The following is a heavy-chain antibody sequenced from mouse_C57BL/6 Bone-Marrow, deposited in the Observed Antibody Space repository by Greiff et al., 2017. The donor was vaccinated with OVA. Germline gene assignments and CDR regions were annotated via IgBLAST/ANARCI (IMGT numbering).Heavy chain of an antibody. CDR1: GFTFSDYY. Sequence: EVQGVESGGGLVQPGGSLKLSCAASGFTFSDYYMYWVRQTPEKRLEWVAYISNGGGSTYYPDTVKGRFTISRDNAKNTLYLQMSRLKSEDTAMYYCARHYGSTYAMDYWGQGTSVTVSS. CDR3: ARHYGSTYAMDY. D-gene: IGHD1-1*01. CDR2: ISNGGGST. J-gene: IGHJ4*01. V-gene: IGHV5-12*01.